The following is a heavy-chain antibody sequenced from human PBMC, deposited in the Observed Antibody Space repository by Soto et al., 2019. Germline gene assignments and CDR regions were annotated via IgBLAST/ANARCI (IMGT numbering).Heavy chain of an antibody. V-gene: IGHV3-48*01. CDR3: AREITRGDSGYDYSPYGMDV. CDR1: GFTFSSYS. J-gene: IGHJ6*02. D-gene: IGHD5-12*01. CDR2: ISSSSSTI. Sequence: GGSLRLSCAAYGFTFSSYSMNWFRQAPGKGLEWVSYISSSSSTIYYADSVKGRFTISRDNAKNSLYLQMNSLRGEDTAVYYCAREITRGDSGYDYSPYGMDVWGHGPTVTVPS.